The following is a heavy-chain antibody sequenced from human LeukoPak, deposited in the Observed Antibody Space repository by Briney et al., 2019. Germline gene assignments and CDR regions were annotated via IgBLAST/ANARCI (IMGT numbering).Heavy chain of an antibody. D-gene: IGHD3-3*01. CDR3: AKGTSQDHYDFWSGYYEGFDY. CDR1: GFTFSSYA. CDR2: ISGSGGST. V-gene: IGHV3-23*01. Sequence: AGGSLRLSCAASGFTFSSYAMSWVRQAPGKGLEWVSGISGSGGSTYYADSVKGRFTISRDNSKNTLYLQMNSLRAEDTAVYYCAKGTSQDHYDFWSGYYEGFDYWGQGTLVTVSS. J-gene: IGHJ4*02.